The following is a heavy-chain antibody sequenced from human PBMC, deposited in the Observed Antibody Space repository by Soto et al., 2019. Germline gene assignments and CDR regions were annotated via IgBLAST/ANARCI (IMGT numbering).Heavy chain of an antibody. J-gene: IGHJ4*02. CDR2: ISAHNGNT. D-gene: IGHD2-15*01. CDR1: GYAFTTYG. CDR3: GRGWYGDY. V-gene: IGHV1-18*01. Sequence: QVHLVQSGAEVKKPGASVKVSCKGSGYAFTTYGITWVRQAPGQGLEWMGWISAHNGNTNYAQKLQGRVTVTRDTATSTAYMELRSPRADDRAVYSCGRGWYGDYWGQGTLVTVSS.